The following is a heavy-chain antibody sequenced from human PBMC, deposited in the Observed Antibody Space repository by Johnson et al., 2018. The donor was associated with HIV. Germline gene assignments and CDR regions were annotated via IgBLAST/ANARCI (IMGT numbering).Heavy chain of an antibody. D-gene: IGHD7-27*01. CDR2: MYGGGST. V-gene: IGHV3-66*01. CDR1: GFTFSSYW. J-gene: IGHJ3*02. CDR3: ARGGEKGAFDI. Sequence: VQLVESGGGLVQPGGSLRLSCAASGFTFSSYWMHWVRQAPGKGLEWVSVMYGGGSTYHADSVKGRFSLSRDNSKNSLYLQMNSLKTEDTAVYYGARGGEKGAFDIWGQGTMVTVSS.